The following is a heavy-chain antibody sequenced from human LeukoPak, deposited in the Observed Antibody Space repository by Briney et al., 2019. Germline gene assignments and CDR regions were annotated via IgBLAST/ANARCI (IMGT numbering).Heavy chain of an antibody. CDR3: AAGYNEWIRLSRDLDY. J-gene: IGHJ4*02. V-gene: IGHV1-58*01. CDR1: GFTFTSSA. D-gene: IGHD5-12*01. CDR2: ILVGSSDT. Sequence: TSVTVSCKASGFTFTSSAVQWVRQARGQRLEWIGWILVGSSDTNYAQQFQERATITRDMSTHTAYMVLTSLKSEDTAVYYCAAGYNEWIRLSRDLDYWGQGTLVTVSS.